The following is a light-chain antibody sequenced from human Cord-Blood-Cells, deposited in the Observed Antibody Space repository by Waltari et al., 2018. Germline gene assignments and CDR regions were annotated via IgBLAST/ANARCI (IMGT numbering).Light chain of an antibody. Sequence: EIVLTQSPGTLSLSPGERATLSCRASQSVSSSYLAWYQQKPAQAPRLLIYCASSRATGIPYRFSGSGAGTDFTLTISRLEPEDFAVYYCQQYGSSPKYTFGQGTKLESK. J-gene: IGKJ2*01. V-gene: IGKV3-20*01. CDR3: QQYGSSPKYT. CDR2: CAS. CDR1: QSVSSSY.